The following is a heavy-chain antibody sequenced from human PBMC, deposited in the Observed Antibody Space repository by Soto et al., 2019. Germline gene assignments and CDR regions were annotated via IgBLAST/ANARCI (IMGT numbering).Heavy chain of an antibody. Sequence: EVQLVDSGGDLVQPGGSLRLSCAASGFSFGSSRMTWVRQAPGKGLEWVANIKKDGSKINYLDSVRGRFTVSRDNAKNSLYLEMNSLRAEDTALYYCARDVSPGSSSLYLDAFDIWGQGTMVPVSS. J-gene: IGHJ3*02. CDR1: GFSFGSSR. V-gene: IGHV3-7*05. CDR2: IKKDGSKI. D-gene: IGHD6-13*01. CDR3: ARDVSPGSSSLYLDAFDI.